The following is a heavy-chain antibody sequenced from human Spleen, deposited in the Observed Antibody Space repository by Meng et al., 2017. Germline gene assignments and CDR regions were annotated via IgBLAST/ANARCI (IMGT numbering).Heavy chain of an antibody. Sequence: QVQLLDWGAGLVKPSETLSLTCAVDGGTFSGYYWSWIRQPPGKGLEWIGEINHSRSTNYNPSLKSRVTISVDTSKNQFSLKLSSVTAADTAVYYCAREAWSRGYFDLWGRGTLVTVSS. J-gene: IGHJ2*01. V-gene: IGHV4-34*01. CDR3: AREAWSRGYFDL. CDR2: INHSRST. CDR1: GGTFSGYY.